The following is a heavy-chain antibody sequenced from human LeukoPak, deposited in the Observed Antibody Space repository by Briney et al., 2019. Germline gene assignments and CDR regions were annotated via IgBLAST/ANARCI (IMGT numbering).Heavy chain of an antibody. CDR3: ARDPGAVTTPSIWFDP. V-gene: IGHV3-21*01. CDR1: GFTFSSYS. CDR2: ISSSSSYI. J-gene: IGHJ5*02. D-gene: IGHD4-17*01. Sequence: CGSLRLSCAASGFTFSSYSMNWVRQAPGKGLEWVSSISSSSSYIYYADSVKGRFTISRDNAKNSLYLQMNSLRAEDTAVYYCARDPGAVTTPSIWFDPLLGGTQLTVSS.